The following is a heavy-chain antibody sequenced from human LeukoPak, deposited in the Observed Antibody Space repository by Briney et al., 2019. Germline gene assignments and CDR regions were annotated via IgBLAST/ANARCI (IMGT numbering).Heavy chain of an antibody. J-gene: IGHJ2*01. CDR3: ARVSSSWYQDWYFDL. CDR2: IETSGNT. V-gene: IGHV4-61*02. Sequence: SQTLSLTCTVSGGSISSGSYYWSWIRQPAGKGLEWIGRIETSGNTNYKPSLKSRVTMSVDTSKNQFSLKLSSVTAADTAVYYCARVSSSWYQDWYFDLWGRGTLVTVSS. CDR1: GGSISSGSYY. D-gene: IGHD6-13*01.